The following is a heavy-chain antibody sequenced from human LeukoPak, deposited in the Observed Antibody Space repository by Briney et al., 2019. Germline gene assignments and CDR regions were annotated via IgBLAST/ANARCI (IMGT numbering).Heavy chain of an antibody. CDR2: ISKDGGTQ. D-gene: IGHD3-16*01. V-gene: IGHV3-64D*09. CDR1: GFAFSSYA. Sequence: GGSLRLSCSASGFAFSSYAMYWVRQAPGKGLEYVSAISKDGGTQYPADSVKGRITISRDNSKNTLYLQMSSLRPEDTAVYYCAKDLFGVTGDYWGQGTLVTVSS. CDR3: AKDLFGVTGDY. J-gene: IGHJ4*02.